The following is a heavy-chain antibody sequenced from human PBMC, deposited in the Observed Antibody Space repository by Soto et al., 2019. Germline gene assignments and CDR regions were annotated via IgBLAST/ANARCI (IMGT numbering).Heavy chain of an antibody. V-gene: IGHV4-59*12. D-gene: IGHD2-2*01. CDR3: AREYAFSSDY. CDR1: GGSISSYY. Sequence: SETLSLTCTVSGGSISSYYWSWIRQPPGKGLEWIGYIYYSGSTNYNPSLKSRVTISVDTSKNQFSLKLNSMTAADTAVYYCAREYAFSSDYWGQGTVVTVSS. J-gene: IGHJ4*02. CDR2: IYYSGST.